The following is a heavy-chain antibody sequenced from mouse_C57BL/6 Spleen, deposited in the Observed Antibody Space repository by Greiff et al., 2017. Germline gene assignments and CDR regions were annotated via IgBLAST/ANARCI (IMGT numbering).Heavy chain of an antibody. CDR2: IWGDGST. Sequence: VQLQESGPGLVAPSQSLSITCTVSGFSLTSYGVSWVRQPPGQGLEWLGVIWGDGSTNYHSALISRLSISKDNSKSQVFLKLNSLETDDTATYYSANLYYGSRYDDMDYWGQGTSVTVSS. J-gene: IGHJ4*01. D-gene: IGHD1-1*01. CDR1: GFSLTSYG. V-gene: IGHV2-3*01. CDR3: ANLYYGSRYDDMDY.